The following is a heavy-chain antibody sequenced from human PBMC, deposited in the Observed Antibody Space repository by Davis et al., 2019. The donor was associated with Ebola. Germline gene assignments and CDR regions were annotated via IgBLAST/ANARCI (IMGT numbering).Heavy chain of an antibody. Sequence: AASVKVSCKASGYTFTSYDINWVRQATGQGLEWMGWMNPNSGNTGYAQKFQGRVTMTTDTSTSTAYMELRSLRSDDTAVYYCARRASHCSTTSCPEFDPWGQGTLVTVSS. CDR3: ARRASHCSTTSCPEFDP. D-gene: IGHD2-2*01. J-gene: IGHJ5*02. V-gene: IGHV1-8*01. CDR1: GYTFTSYD. CDR2: MNPNSGNT.